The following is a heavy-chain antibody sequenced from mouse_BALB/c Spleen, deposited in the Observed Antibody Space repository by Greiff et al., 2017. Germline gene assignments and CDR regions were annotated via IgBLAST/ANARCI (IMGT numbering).Heavy chain of an antibody. D-gene: IGHD4-1*01. CDR1: GFTFSDYY. V-gene: IGHV5-4*02. J-gene: IGHJ2*01. Sequence: EVQLVESGGGLVKPGGSLKLSCAASGFTFSDYYMYWVRQTPEKRLEWVATISDGGSYTYYPDSVKGRFTISRDNAKNNLYLQMSSLKSEDTAMYYCAREVTGTLADWGQGTTLTVSS. CDR2: ISDGGSYT. CDR3: AREVTGTLAD.